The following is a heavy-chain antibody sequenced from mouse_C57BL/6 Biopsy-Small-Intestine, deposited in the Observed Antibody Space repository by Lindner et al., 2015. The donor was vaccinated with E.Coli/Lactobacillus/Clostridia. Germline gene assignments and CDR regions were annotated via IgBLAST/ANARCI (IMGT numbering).Heavy chain of an antibody. Sequence: SVKVSCKASGYTFIRSSITWVRQAPGQGLEWMGWISPYSDDTNYAQKFQGRVTMTTDTSTSTAYMELRSLRSDDTAVYYCARVVIRGSGSYHCDPWGQGTLVTVSS. CDR3: ARVVIRGSGSYHCDP. D-gene: IGHD2-13*01. CDR1: GYTFIRSS. J-gene: IGHJ4*01. CDR2: ISPYSDDT. V-gene: IGHV1-4*01.